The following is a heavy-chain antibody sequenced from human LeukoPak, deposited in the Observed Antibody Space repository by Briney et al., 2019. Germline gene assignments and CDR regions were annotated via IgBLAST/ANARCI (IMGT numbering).Heavy chain of an antibody. J-gene: IGHJ6*02. D-gene: IGHD3-10*01. Sequence: GGSLRLSCAASGFIFSSLWMSWVRQAPGKGLEWVANIKQDGNEKYYVDSVKGRFTISSDNAKNSLYLQMNSLRAEDTAVYYCAGYASGTGYYGMDVWGQGTTVTVSS. CDR1: GFIFSSLW. V-gene: IGHV3-7*01. CDR3: AGYASGTGYYGMDV. CDR2: IKQDGNEK.